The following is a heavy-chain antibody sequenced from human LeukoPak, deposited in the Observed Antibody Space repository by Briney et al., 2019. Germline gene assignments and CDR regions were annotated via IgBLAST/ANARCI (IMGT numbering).Heavy chain of an antibody. CDR3: ARQTATGTDS. D-gene: IGHD6-13*01. CDR1: GLTFNVYW. Sequence: GGSLTLFCAASGLTFNVYWMLWAPHAPGEGRVCVSRINRDGSNTSSADSVRGRLTITRDNAKNALYLQMNSLRAEDTAVYYCARQTATGTDSWGQGTLVTVSS. V-gene: IGHV3-74*01. J-gene: IGHJ4*02. CDR2: INRDGSNT.